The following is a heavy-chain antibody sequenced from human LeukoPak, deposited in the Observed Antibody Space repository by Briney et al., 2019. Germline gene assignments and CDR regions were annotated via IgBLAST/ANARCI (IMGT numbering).Heavy chain of an antibody. V-gene: IGHV3-30*18. Sequence: GGSLRLSCAASEFTFSSYGMHWVRQAPGKGLEWEAVISYDGSNKYYADSVKGRFTISRDNSKNTLYLQMNSLRTEDTAVYYCAKDPIGYCSGGSCYSGAQYFQHWGQGTLVTVSS. CDR2: ISYDGSNK. J-gene: IGHJ1*01. CDR1: EFTFSSYG. D-gene: IGHD2-15*01. CDR3: AKDPIGYCSGGSCYSGAQYFQH.